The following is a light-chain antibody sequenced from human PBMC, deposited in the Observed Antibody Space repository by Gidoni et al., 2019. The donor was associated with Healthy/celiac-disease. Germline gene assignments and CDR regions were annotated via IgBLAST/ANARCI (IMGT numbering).Light chain of an antibody. CDR1: QSVSSN. Sequence: EIVMTQSPATLSVSPGERATLSCRASQSVSSNLAWYQQKPGQAPRLLIYGASTRATGIPARFSGSGSGTECTLTISSLQSEDFAVDYCQQYNNWPPLTFXGXTKVEIK. CDR2: GAS. CDR3: QQYNNWPPLT. V-gene: IGKV3-15*01. J-gene: IGKJ4*01.